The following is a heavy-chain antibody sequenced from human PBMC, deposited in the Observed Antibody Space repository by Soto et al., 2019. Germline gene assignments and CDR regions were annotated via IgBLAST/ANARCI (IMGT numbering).Heavy chain of an antibody. CDR2: INSDGSHT. V-gene: IGHV3-74*01. CDR3: AKGCDYGDYAGENWFDS. CDR1: GFTFFAYW. Sequence: EVQLVESGGGLVQPGGSLRLSCAASGFTFFAYWIHWVRQVPGKGLVWVSRINSDGSHTSYADSVRGRFTISRDNSKNTVYLLMTSLTAEDTAVYYCAKGCDYGDYAGENWFDSWGQGSLVTVSS. J-gene: IGHJ5*01. D-gene: IGHD4-17*01.